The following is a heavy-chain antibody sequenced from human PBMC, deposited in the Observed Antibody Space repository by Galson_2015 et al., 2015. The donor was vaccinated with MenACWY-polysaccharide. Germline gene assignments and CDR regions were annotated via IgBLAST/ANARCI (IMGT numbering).Heavy chain of an antibody. D-gene: IGHD6-25*01. CDR3: VRDVGGIAAAGTKGWFDP. CDR1: GFTISHYG. CDR2: IWYDGSNK. J-gene: IGHJ5*02. V-gene: IGHV3-33*01. Sequence: SLRLSCAASGFTISHYGMHWVRQAPGKGLEWVAVIWYDGSNKYYADSVNGRFTISRDNSKNTLYLQMNSLRAEDTAMYYCVRDVGGIAAAGTKGWFDPWGQGILVTVSS.